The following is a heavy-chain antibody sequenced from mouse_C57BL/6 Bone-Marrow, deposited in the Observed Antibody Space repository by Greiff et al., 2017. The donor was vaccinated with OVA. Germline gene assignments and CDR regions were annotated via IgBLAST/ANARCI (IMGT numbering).Heavy chain of an antibody. CDR2: IDPENGDT. CDR1: GFNIKDDY. CDR3: TTDLGWFAY. Sequence: EVQLQQSGAELVRPGASVKLSCTASGFNIKDDYMHWVKQRPEQGLEWIGWIDPENGDTEYASKFQGKATITADTSSNTAYLQLSSLTSEDTAVYYGTTDLGWFAYWGQGTLVTVSA. D-gene: IGHD4-1*01. V-gene: IGHV14-4*01. J-gene: IGHJ3*01.